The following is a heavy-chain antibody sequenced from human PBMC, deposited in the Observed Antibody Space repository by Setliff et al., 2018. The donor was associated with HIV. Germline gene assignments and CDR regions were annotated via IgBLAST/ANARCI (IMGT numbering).Heavy chain of an antibody. J-gene: IGHJ5*02. Sequence: SETLSLTCSVSGGSITGYWWSWIRQPPGKGLEWIGYITYSGSAYYNPSLKSRVTISIDTSNNQISLRLSSVTAEDTAVYYCARVASGYDYGWLDPWGQGTLVTVSS. CDR1: GGSITGYW. V-gene: IGHV4-59*08. D-gene: IGHD5-12*01. CDR2: ITYSGSA. CDR3: ARVASGYDYGWLDP.